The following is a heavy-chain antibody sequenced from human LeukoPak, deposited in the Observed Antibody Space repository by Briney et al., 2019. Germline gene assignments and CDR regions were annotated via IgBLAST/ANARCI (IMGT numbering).Heavy chain of an antibody. V-gene: IGHV3-23*01. CDR3: ARGGRYYDFWSGPFDY. CDR1: GFTFTHYA. J-gene: IGHJ4*02. Sequence: GGSLRLSCAASGFTFTHYAMSWVRQAPGKGLEWVSSISSSGGSTYYADSVKGRFTISRDNSKNTLYLQMNSLRAEDTAVYYCARGGRYYDFWSGPFDYWGQGTLVTVSS. CDR2: ISSSGGST. D-gene: IGHD3-3*01.